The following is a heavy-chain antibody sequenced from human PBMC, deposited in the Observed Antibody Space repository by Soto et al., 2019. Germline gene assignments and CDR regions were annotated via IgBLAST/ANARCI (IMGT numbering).Heavy chain of an antibody. V-gene: IGHV3-11*04. Sequence: PVGSLRLSCAASGFTFSDYYMSWIRQAPGKGLEWVSYISSSGSTIYYADSVKGRFTISRDNAKNSLYLQMNSLRAEDTAVYYCATGREGSYYPYHLDYWGQGTLVTVSS. CDR2: ISSSGSTI. CDR3: ATGREGSYYPYHLDY. CDR1: GFTFSDYY. D-gene: IGHD3-10*01. J-gene: IGHJ4*02.